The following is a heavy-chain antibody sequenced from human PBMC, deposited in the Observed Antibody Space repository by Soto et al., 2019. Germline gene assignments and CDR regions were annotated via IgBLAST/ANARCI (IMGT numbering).Heavy chain of an antibody. J-gene: IGHJ4*02. CDR1: GFTFSSYA. Sequence: EVQLLESGGGLVQPGGSLRLSCAASGFTFSSYAMSWVRQAPGKGLEWVSAISGSGGSTYYADSVKGRFTISRDNSKNTLYLQMNSLRAEDTSVYYCAKGEGGTHYYSMFDYWGQGTLVTVSS. CDR2: ISGSGGST. CDR3: AKGEGGTHYYSMFDY. D-gene: IGHD4-4*01. V-gene: IGHV3-23*01.